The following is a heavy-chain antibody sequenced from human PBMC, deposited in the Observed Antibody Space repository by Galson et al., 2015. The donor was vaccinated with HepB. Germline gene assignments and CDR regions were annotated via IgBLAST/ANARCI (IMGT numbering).Heavy chain of an antibody. CDR1: GYTLTELS. CDR3: ATYMEPPLAFGGVTDAFDI. D-gene: IGHD3-16*01. V-gene: IGHV1-24*01. Sequence: SVKVSCKVSGYTLTELSMHWVRQAPGKGLEWMGGFDPEDGETIYAQKFQGRVTMTEDTSTDTAYMELSSLRSEDTAVYYCATYMEPPLAFGGVTDAFDIWGQGTMVTVSS. CDR2: FDPEDGET. J-gene: IGHJ3*02.